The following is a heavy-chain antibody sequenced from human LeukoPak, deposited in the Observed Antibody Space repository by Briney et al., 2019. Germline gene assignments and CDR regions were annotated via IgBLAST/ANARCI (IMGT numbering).Heavy chain of an antibody. CDR3: ARDITDFWSGYYKIGSNSWFDP. D-gene: IGHD3-3*01. CDR2: IYTSGST. J-gene: IGHJ5*02. Sequence: PSETLSLTCTVSGGSISSGSYYWSWIRQPAGEGLEWIGRIYTSGSTNYNPSLKSRVTISVDTSKNQFSLKLSSVTAADTAVYYCARDITDFWSGYYKIGSNSWFDPWGQGTLVTVSS. CDR1: GGSISSGSYY. V-gene: IGHV4-61*02.